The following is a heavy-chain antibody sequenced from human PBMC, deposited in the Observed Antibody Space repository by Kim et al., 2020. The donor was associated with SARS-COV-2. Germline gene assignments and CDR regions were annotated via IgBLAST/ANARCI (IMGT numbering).Heavy chain of an antibody. CDR3: ARDRDYSKIDY. D-gene: IGHD4-4*01. CDR2: ISVYNVNK. J-gene: IGHJ4*02. V-gene: IGHV1-18*01. Sequence: ASVKVSCKASGYTFTSYGISWVRQAPGQGLEWMGWISVYNVNKNYAQKLQGRVTMTTDTSTSTAYMELRSLGSDDTAVYYCARDRDYSKIDYWGQGTLVTVSS. CDR1: GYTFTSYG.